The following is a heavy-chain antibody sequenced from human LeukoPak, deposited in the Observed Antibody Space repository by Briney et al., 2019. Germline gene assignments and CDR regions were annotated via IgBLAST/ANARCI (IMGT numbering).Heavy chain of an antibody. CDR2: ISGYNGNT. CDR3: ARGGGVVAATWVPDY. V-gene: IGHV1-18*01. CDR1: GYTFTSYG. Sequence: ASVKVSCKASGYTFTSYGISWVRQAPGQGLEWMGWISGYNGNTNYAQKLQGRVTMTTDTATTTAYMQLRSLRSDAPAVYYCARGGGVVAATWVPDYWGQGTLVTVSS. D-gene: IGHD2-15*01. J-gene: IGHJ4*02.